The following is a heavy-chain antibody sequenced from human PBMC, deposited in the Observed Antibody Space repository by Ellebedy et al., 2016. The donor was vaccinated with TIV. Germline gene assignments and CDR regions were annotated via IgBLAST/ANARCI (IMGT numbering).Heavy chain of an antibody. CDR3: AKAYSSGYYVGWFDP. CDR1: RFTFSTYA. Sequence: GGSLRLSCAASRFTFSTYAMSWVRQAPGKGLEWVSTIGGSGGNTDYADSVKGRFTISRDISKNTLYLQMHSLRAEDSAVYYCAKAYSSGYYVGWFDPWGQGTLVTVSS. D-gene: IGHD6-19*01. CDR2: IGGSGGNT. J-gene: IGHJ5*02. V-gene: IGHV3-23*01.